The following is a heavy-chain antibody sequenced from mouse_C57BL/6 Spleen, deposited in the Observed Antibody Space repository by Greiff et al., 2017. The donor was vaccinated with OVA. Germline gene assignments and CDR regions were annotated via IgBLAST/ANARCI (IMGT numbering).Heavy chain of an antibody. V-gene: IGHV6-6*01. J-gene: IGHJ3*01. CDR2: IRNKANNHAT. Sequence: EVQLQQSGGGLVQPGGSMKLSCAASGFTFSDAWMDWVRQSPEKGLEWVAEIRNKANNHATYYAESVKGRFTISRDDSKSSVYLQMNSLRAEDAGIYYCTKDDYDAWFAYWGQGTLVTVSA. CDR1: GFTFSDAW. CDR3: TKDDYDAWFAY. D-gene: IGHD2-4*01.